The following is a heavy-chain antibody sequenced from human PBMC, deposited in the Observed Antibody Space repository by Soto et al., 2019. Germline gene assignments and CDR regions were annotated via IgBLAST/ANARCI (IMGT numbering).Heavy chain of an antibody. Sequence: SETLSLTCTVSGGSISSYYWSGIRQPPGKGLEWIGYIYYSGSTNYNPSLKSRVTISVDTSKNQFSLKLSSVTAADTAVYDCAREGPARGYVDYWGQGTLVTVSS. D-gene: IGHD3-10*01. CDR1: GGSISSYY. CDR2: IYYSGST. J-gene: IGHJ4*02. CDR3: AREGPARGYVDY. V-gene: IGHV4-59*01.